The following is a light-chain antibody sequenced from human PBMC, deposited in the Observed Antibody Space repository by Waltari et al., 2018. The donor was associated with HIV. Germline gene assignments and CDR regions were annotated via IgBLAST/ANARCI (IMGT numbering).Light chain of an antibody. CDR3: ASYAGRNTLV. Sequence: QSALTQPPSASGSPGQSVPISCPGKASDVGTYNYVPWYQQHPGKPPKLIIYEVFKRPSGVPDRFSGSKSGNTASLTVSGLQAEDEANYYCASYAGRNTLVFGGGTKLTVL. V-gene: IGLV2-8*01. J-gene: IGLJ2*01. CDR1: ASDVGTYNY. CDR2: EVF.